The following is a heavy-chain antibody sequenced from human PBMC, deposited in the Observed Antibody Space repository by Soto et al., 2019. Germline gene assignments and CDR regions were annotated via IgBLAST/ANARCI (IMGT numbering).Heavy chain of an antibody. Sequence: QVQLVQSEAEVRKPGSSMKVSCKASGGTFNSHAVHWVRQAPGQGLEWMGGIIPVFGAPSYSPRLQGRLTMTADESTSTAHLELIGLRSEDTALYYCARSANRYYGAGLDYWGQGTLVTVSS. CDR2: IIPVFGAP. D-gene: IGHD3-10*01. J-gene: IGHJ4*02. V-gene: IGHV1-69*01. CDR1: GGTFNSHA. CDR3: ARSANRYYGAGLDY.